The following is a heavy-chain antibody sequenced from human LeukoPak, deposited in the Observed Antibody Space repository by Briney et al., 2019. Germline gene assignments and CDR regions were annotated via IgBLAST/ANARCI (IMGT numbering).Heavy chain of an antibody. V-gene: IGHV1-8*03. Sequence: ASVKVSCKTSGYTFTAYDITWMRQATGQGLEWMGWLDTNNGHTGYAQKSQGRVTITRDTSISTAYMELSSLRSEDTAVYYCARDYIRRGTIFGTREDAFDVWGQGTMVTVSS. CDR2: LDTNNGHT. CDR3: ARDYIRRGTIFGTREDAFDV. D-gene: IGHD3-3*01. CDR1: GYTFTAYD. J-gene: IGHJ3*01.